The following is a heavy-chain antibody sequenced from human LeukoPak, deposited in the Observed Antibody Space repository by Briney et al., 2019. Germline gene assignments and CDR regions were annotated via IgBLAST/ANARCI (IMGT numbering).Heavy chain of an antibody. V-gene: IGHV1-3*01. D-gene: IGHD6-13*01. CDR2: INAGNGNT. J-gene: IGHJ4*02. Sequence: GASVNVSCKSSGYTFTCYAMHWVRQPPAQRLEWMGWINAGNGNTKYSQKFQGRVTITRDTSASTAYMELSSLRSEDTAVYYCARDYSLAAAVNYWGQGTLVTVSS. CDR3: ARDYSLAAAVNY. CDR1: GYTFTCYA.